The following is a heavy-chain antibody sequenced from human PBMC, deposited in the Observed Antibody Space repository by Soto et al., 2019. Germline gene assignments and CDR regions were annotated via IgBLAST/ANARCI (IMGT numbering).Heavy chain of an antibody. V-gene: IGHV4-39*01. CDR3: ATQEVGGSYVYPFDP. CDR1: GGSITSSSYY. D-gene: IGHD1-26*01. J-gene: IGHJ5*02. CDR2: IYYSGST. Sequence: KPSKTLSLTCTVSGGSITSSSYYWGWIRQPPGKGLEWIGSIYYSGSTYYNPSLKSRVTISVDTSKNQFSLKLSSVTAADTAVYYCATQEVGGSYVYPFDPWGQGTLVTVS.